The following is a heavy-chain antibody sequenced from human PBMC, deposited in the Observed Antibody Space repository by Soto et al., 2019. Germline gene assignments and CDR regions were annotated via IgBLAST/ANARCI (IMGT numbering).Heavy chain of an antibody. CDR2: ISYDGSNK. Sequence: QVQLVESGGGVVQPGRSLRLSCAASGFTFSSYAMHWVRQAPGKGLEWVAVISYDGSNKYYADSVKGRFTISRDNSKNTLYLQMNSLRAEDTAVYYCPSPEEMATSIPDAFDIWGQGTMVTFSS. J-gene: IGHJ3*02. CDR3: PSPEEMATSIPDAFDI. CDR1: GFTFSSYA. D-gene: IGHD5-12*01. V-gene: IGHV3-30-3*01.